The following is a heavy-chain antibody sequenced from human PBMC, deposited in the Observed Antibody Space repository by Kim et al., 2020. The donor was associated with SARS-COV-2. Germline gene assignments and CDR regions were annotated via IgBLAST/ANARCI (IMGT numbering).Heavy chain of an antibody. V-gene: IGHV5-10-1*01. D-gene: IGHD3-9*01. CDR3: ARLGRDYDILTGYSNWFDP. CDR2: IDPSDSYT. Sequence: GESLKISCKGSGYSFTSYLISWVRQMPGKGLEWMGRIDPSDSYTNYSPSFQGHVTISADKSISTAYLQWSSLKASDTAMYYCARLGRDYDILTGYSNWFDPWGQGTLVTVSS. J-gene: IGHJ5*02. CDR1: GYSFTSYL.